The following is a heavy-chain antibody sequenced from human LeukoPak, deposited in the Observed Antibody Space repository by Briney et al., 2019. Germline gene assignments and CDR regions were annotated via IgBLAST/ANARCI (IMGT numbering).Heavy chain of an antibody. CDR1: GDTVSSNIAA. CDR2: TYYKSKWYN. V-gene: IGHV6-1*01. J-gene: IGHJ6*02. CDR3: GRRGAGNGLGV. D-gene: IGHD3-16*01. Sequence: SQTLSLTCAISGDTVSSNIAAWHWLRQSPSRGLEWLGRTYYKSKWYNDYAVSVKSRITINPDTSKNQFSLQLNSVTPEDTAVYYCGRRGAGNGLGVWGQGTTVTVSS.